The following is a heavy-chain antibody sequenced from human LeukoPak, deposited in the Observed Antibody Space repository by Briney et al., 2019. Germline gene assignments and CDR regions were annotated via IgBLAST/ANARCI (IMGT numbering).Heavy chain of an antibody. D-gene: IGHD3-9*01. CDR1: GGSISSYY. CDR3: ASALRYFAYGMDV. J-gene: IGHJ6*02. Sequence: SETLSLTCTVSGGSISSYYWSWIRQPPGKGLEWIGYIYYSGSTNYIPSLKSRVTISVDTSKNQFSLKLSSVTAADTAVYYCASALRYFAYGMDVWGQGTTVTVSS. CDR2: IYYSGST. V-gene: IGHV4-59*08.